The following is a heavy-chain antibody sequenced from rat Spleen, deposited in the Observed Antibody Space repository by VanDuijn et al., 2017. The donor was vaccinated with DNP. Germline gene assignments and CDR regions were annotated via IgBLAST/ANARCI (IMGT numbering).Heavy chain of an antibody. J-gene: IGHJ3*01. V-gene: IGHV5-25*01. CDR3: TRPTEGMANWFAY. CDR2: TSTGGGNT. D-gene: IGHD1-11*01. Sequence: EVQLVESGGGLVQPGRSLKLSCAASGFTFSNYYMAWVRQAPTKGLEWVASTSTGGGNTYYRDSVKGRFIISRDNAKSTLYLQMNSLRSEDTATYYCTRPTEGMANWFAYWGQGTLVTVSS. CDR1: GFTFSNYY.